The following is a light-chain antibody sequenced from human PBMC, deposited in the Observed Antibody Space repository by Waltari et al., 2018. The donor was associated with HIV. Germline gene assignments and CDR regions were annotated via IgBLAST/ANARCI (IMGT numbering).Light chain of an antibody. CDR3: QQYTNWPIT. V-gene: IGKV3-15*01. CDR1: QSVSSN. Sequence: EIVMTQSPVTLSVSPGERATLSCRASQSVSSNLAWYKQKPGQAPRLLIYGASARATGIPDRLSGSGSGTEFTLTISSLQSKDFAVYYCQQYTNWPITFGQGTRLEI. J-gene: IGKJ5*01. CDR2: GAS.